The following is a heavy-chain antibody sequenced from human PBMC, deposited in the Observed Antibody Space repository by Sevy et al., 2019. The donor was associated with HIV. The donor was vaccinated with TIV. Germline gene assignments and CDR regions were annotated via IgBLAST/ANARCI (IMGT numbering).Heavy chain of an antibody. CDR2: ISTRSTYT. J-gene: IGHJ4*02. CDR3: ARARYDSALYYFDY. V-gene: IGHV3-11*06. CDR1: GFIFSDYY. Sequence: GGSLRLSCAASGFIFSDYYMSWIRQAPGKGLEWLSYISTRSTYTNYADSVKGRFTITRDNAKNSLYLQMNSLRVEDKAVYYCARARYDSALYYFDYWGQGTLVTVSS. D-gene: IGHD6-19*01.